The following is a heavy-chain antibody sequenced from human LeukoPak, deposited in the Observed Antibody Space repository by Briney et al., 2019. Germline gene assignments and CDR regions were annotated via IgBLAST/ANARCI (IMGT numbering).Heavy chain of an antibody. CDR3: ASQSNDKDDSSGYYYVPFDY. V-gene: IGHV1-18*01. D-gene: IGHD3-22*01. CDR2: ISAYNGNT. CDR1: GYTFTNYG. J-gene: IGHJ4*02. Sequence: ASVKVSCKASGYTFTNYGITWVRQAPGQGLEWMGWISAYNGNTNYAQKFQGRVTITADESTSTAYMELSSLRSEDTAVYYCASQSNDKDDSSGYYYVPFDYWGQGTLVTVSS.